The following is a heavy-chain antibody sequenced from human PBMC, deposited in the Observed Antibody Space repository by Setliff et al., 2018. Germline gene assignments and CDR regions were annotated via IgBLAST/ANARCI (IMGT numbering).Heavy chain of an antibody. D-gene: IGHD1-26*01. CDR2: INGDGRST. Sequence: GGSLRLSCAASGFTFSNHWMHWVRQPPGKGLVWVSRINGDGRSTNYADSVKGRFTISRDNAKNTLYLQMNSLRAEDTAVYFCAREWQVGSGWVDTVDIWGQGTMVTVSS. CDR1: GFTFSNHW. V-gene: IGHV3-74*01. CDR3: AREWQVGSGWVDTVDI. J-gene: IGHJ3*02.